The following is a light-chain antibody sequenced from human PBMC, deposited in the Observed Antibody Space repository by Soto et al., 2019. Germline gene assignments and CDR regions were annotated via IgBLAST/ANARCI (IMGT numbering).Light chain of an antibody. CDR3: SSYSTTSTLV. Sequence: QSVLTQPASVSGSPGQSVTISCTGASSDVGGYVYVSWYQQHPGKAPKLILYEVNNRPSGVSNHFSGSKSGNTASLIISGLQADDEADYYCSSYSTTSTLVFGSGTKLTVL. V-gene: IGLV2-14*01. CDR1: SSDVGGYVY. J-gene: IGLJ1*01. CDR2: EVN.